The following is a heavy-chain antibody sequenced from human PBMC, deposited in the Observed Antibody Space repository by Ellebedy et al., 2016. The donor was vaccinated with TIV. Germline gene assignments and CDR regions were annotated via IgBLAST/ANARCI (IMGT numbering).Heavy chain of an antibody. CDR1: GFTVSSNY. CDR3: ASTGREQVDY. Sequence: GESLKISCAASGFTVSSNYMSWVRQAPGKGLEWVSVIYSGGSTYYADSVKGRFTISRDNSKNTLYLQMNSLRAEDTAVYYCASTGREQVDYWGQGTLVTVFS. J-gene: IGHJ4*02. V-gene: IGHV3-53*01. CDR2: IYSGGST. D-gene: IGHD3-10*01.